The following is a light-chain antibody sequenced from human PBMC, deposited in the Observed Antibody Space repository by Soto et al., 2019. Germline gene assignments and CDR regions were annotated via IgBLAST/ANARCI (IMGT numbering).Light chain of an antibody. V-gene: IGKV3-15*01. CDR1: QRVYSN. Sequence: EVVMTQSPATQSVSPGETVTLSCRASQRVYSNLAWYQQRPGQAPRLLIYGASTRATGVPARFSGRGSGTEFTLTISSLQSEDFAVYYCQQYTNWPPNTFGQGTRLEIK. CDR3: QQYTNWPPNT. CDR2: GAS. J-gene: IGKJ5*01.